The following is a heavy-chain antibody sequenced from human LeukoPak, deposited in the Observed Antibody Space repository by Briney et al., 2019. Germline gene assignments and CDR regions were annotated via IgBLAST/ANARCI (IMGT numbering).Heavy chain of an antibody. J-gene: IGHJ4*02. CDR1: GFTSSDYR. D-gene: IGHD3-22*01. V-gene: IGHV3-7*01. CDR3: TRELNYNSSG. CDR2: IKFDGSEI. Sequence: GGSLRLSCAPCGFTSSDYRMTWVRQAPGKGLECVGNIKFDGSEIYYLDSVRGRFSISRDNAKNSLYLQMNSLRVEDTAVYYCTRELNYNSSGWGQGTLVTVSS.